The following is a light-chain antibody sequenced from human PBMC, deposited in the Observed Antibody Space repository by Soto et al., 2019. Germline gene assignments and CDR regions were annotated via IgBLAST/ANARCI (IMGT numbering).Light chain of an antibody. V-gene: IGLV6-57*04. Sequence: NFMLTQPHSVSGSPGKTVNISCTRSRGTIASNYVQWYQQRPGSAPTTVIYEDSHRPSGVPDRFSGSIDSSSNSASLTISGLKTEDEAAYYCQSYDSINHGVFGGGTKLTVL. J-gene: IGLJ3*02. CDR2: EDS. CDR1: RGTIASNY. CDR3: QSYDSINHGV.